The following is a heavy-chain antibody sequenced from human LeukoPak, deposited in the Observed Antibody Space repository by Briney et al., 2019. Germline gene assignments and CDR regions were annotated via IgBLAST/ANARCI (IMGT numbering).Heavy chain of an antibody. CDR1: GFIFTNYG. CDR3: ARADCSSSSCPSKFDY. D-gene: IGHD2-2*01. V-gene: IGHV3-33*01. Sequence: GGSLRLSCVASGFIFTNYGLHWVRQAPGKGLEWVAVIWYDGSRKYHADSVKGRFTISRDNSKNTLSLQMDSLRVEDTAVYYCARADCSSSSCPSKFDYWGQGTLVTVSS. J-gene: IGHJ4*02. CDR2: IWYDGSRK.